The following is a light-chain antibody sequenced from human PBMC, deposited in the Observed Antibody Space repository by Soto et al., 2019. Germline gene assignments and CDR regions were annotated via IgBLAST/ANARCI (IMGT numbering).Light chain of an antibody. CDR2: GAS. CDR3: QQYGSTPWT. V-gene: IGKV3-20*01. CDR1: QTVSSS. J-gene: IGKJ1*01. Sequence: EIILTHSPDTLSLSPGERATLSCRASQTVSSSLAWCQQKPRQAPMLLIYGASSRAAGITDRFSGSGSGTDFTLTIIRMEDEDVAVYYCQQYGSTPWTFGQGTKVDI.